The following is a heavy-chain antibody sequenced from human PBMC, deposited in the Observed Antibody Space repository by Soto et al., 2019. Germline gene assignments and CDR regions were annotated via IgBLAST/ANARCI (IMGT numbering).Heavy chain of an antibody. V-gene: IGHV1-69*01. Sequence: QVQLVQSGAEVKKPGSSVKVSCKASGGSFTGHVISWVRQAPGQGLEWMGGIIPIFGTVNYAQKLQGRVTITADDSTSTAYMELSSLRSEDTAVYYCARENSIASLSYYYGMDVWGQGTTVTVSS. D-gene: IGHD6-6*01. CDR1: GGSFTGHV. CDR2: IIPIFGTV. CDR3: ARENSIASLSYYYGMDV. J-gene: IGHJ6*02.